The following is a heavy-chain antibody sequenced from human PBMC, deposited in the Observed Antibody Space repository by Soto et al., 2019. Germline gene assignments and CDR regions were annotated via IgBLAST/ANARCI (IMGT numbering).Heavy chain of an antibody. V-gene: IGHV1-2*02. J-gene: IGHJ6*02. CDR3: ARVSSSTDYYYYGMDV. Sequence: ASVKVSCKASGYTFTGYYMHWVRQAPGQGLEWMGWINPNSGGTNYAQKFQGRVTMTRDTSISTAYMELSRLRSDDTAVYYCARVSSSTDYYYYGMDVWGQGTTVTVS. CDR2: INPNSGGT. D-gene: IGHD6-6*01. CDR1: GYTFTGYY.